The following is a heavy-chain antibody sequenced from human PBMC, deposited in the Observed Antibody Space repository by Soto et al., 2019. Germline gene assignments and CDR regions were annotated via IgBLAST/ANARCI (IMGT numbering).Heavy chain of an antibody. D-gene: IGHD2-15*01. CDR1: GGSISSHY. V-gene: IGHV4-59*11. Sequence: QVQLQESGPGLVKPSETLSLTCSVSGGSISSHYWSWMRQPPGKGLQWIGYVYYSGSTNYNPSLKSRVTISLDTSRTQCSLRLNSVTAADTAVYYCARGYCSGGNCYSDRLPSYDFDYWGQGTLVTVSA. J-gene: IGHJ4*02. CDR3: ARGYCSGGNCYSDRLPSYDFDY. CDR2: VYYSGST.